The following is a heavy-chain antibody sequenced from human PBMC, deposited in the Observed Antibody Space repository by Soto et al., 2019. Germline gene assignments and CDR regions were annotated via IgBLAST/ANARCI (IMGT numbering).Heavy chain of an antibody. Sequence: SETLSLTCTVSGASINTHYWSWIRQSPGKGLEWIGQVFYSGSTNYNPSLKSRVTISLDSSTKQFSLKLTSVTAADTPVYYCARAPQCESDVACFHWLDYWGQGTLVTVSS. D-gene: IGHD2-8*01. V-gene: IGHV4-59*11. CDR1: GASINTHY. J-gene: IGHJ4*02. CDR3: ARAPQCESDVACFHWLDY. CDR2: VFYSGST.